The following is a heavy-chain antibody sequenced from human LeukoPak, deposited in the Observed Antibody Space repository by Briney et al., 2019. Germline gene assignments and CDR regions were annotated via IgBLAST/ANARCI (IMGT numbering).Heavy chain of an antibody. D-gene: IGHD1-26*01. CDR1: GYTFTSYK. CDR3: ARVGGLVGAPFDY. V-gene: IGHV1-46*01. CDR2: INPRGGST. Sequence: ASVKVSCKASGYTFTSYKMHWVRQAPGQGLEWMGIINPRGGSTSYSQKFQVRVTMTRDTSTTTVYMELSSLRSEDTAVYYCARVGGLVGAPFDYWGQGALVTVSS. J-gene: IGHJ4*02.